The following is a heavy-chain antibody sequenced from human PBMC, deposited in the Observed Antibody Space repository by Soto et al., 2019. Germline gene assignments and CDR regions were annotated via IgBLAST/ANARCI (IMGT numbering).Heavy chain of an antibody. V-gene: IGHV4-31*03. D-gene: IGHD5-18*01. J-gene: IGHJ6*02. CDR2: IYYSVNT. Sequence: TLSLTCTVSGGSIRSGGYYWSWVRQNPRRGLEWIGNIYYSVNTYYNPSLKSRLTISVDTSKNQFSLNLSSVTAADTAVYYCARDRLMATAGTARHYFGLDVWGQGTTVTASS. CDR3: ARDRLMATAGTARHYFGLDV. CDR1: GGSIRSGGYY.